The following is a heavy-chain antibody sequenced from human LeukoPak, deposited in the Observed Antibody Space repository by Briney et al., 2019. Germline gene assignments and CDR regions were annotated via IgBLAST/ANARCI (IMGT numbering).Heavy chain of an antibody. D-gene: IGHD6-13*01. J-gene: IGHJ6*03. CDR3: ARDLRGYSSSWYDLTRVYYYYMDV. Sequence: SETLSLTCTVSGGSISSSSYYWGWIRQPPGKGLEWIGSIYYSGSTYYNPSLKSRVTISVDTSKNQFSLKLSSVTAADTAVYYCARDLRGYSSSWYDLTRVYYYYMDVWGKGTTVTVSS. V-gene: IGHV4-39*07. CDR1: GGSISSSSYY. CDR2: IYYSGST.